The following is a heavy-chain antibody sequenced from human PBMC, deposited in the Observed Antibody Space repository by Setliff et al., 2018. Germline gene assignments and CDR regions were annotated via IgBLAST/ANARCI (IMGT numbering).Heavy chain of an antibody. D-gene: IGHD1-26*01. CDR2: TKNKANAGYM. CDR1: GFSISDHY. CDR3: AKGGYSGSHYFDY. Sequence: PGGSLRLSCAASGFSISDHYMDWVRQAPGKGLEWVGRTKNKANAGYMEYAASVKDRFTISRDNSNNALYLQMNSLRAEDTAIYYCAKGGYSGSHYFDYWGQGTLVTVSS. J-gene: IGHJ4*02. V-gene: IGHV3-72*01.